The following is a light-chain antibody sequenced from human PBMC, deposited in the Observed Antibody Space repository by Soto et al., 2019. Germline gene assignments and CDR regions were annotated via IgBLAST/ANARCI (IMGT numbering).Light chain of an antibody. Sequence: DIQMTKSPSSVSASVGDRVTITCRASQGITNRLAWYQQKPGKDPKLLIYEASSLQSGVPSRISGSASGTECTLAIISLQQEECAPYYCQQANSFPITFGQGTRLEIK. CDR1: QGITNR. V-gene: IGKV1D-12*01. CDR3: QQANSFPIT. CDR2: EAS. J-gene: IGKJ5*01.